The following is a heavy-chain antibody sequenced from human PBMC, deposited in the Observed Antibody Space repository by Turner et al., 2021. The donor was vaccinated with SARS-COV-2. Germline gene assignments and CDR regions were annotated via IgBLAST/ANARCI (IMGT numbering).Heavy chain of an antibody. J-gene: IGHJ5*02. CDR3: ARGTYYYDSSVYSGTNWFDP. V-gene: IGHV3-21*01. CDR2: ISSSSSYI. CDR1: GFPFRHYT. D-gene: IGHD3-22*01. Sequence: EVQLVESGGGLVKPGGSLRLSCAASGFPFRHYTMNWVRQDPGKGLEWVSSISSSSSYIYYADSVKGRFTISRDNAKNSLYLQMNSLRAEDTAVYYCARGTYYYDSSVYSGTNWFDPWGQGTLVTVSS.